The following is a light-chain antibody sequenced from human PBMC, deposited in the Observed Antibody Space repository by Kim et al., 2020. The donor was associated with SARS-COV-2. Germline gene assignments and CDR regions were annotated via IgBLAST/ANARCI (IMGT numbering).Light chain of an antibody. J-gene: IGLJ3*02. CDR2: DTD. CDR1: IGPVTSGYF. Sequence: QAVVTQEPSLTVSPGETVTLTCASSIGPVTSGYFPSWFQQRPGQAPTSLIYDTDKKHSWTPARFSGSLLGGKAALTLSGVKPEDEADYYCLLYANGGQVFGGGTQLTIL. V-gene: IGLV7-43*01. CDR3: LLYANGGQV.